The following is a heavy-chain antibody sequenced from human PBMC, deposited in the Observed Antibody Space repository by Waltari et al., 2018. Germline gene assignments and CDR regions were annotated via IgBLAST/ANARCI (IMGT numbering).Heavy chain of an antibody. D-gene: IGHD3-9*01. CDR3: ARGGTIKQFFHWSTYFYFDT. CDR2: IQPTDSDT. CDR1: GSNFVDYL. V-gene: IGHV5-51*01. Sequence: VQLVQSGAEVKNPGESLKIFCQVSGSNFVDYLLAWVRQRPGKGLEWMGNIQPTDSDTRYSPSFQGQVTISVDKSLNTAYLQWSSLKASDTAVYFCARGGTIKQFFHWSTYFYFDTWGQGALVTVSS. J-gene: IGHJ4*02.